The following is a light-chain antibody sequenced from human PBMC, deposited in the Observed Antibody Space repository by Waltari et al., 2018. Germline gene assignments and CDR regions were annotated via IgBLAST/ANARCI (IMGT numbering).Light chain of an antibody. Sequence: DIQMTHSPSSLSASVVDRLTITCQSSQTIDNYLNWYQHKVGEGPRHLIYAVFSVQSGVSSRFRGTGSGTNFSLTINNLQPEDFATYYCQQSYSSPKTFGQGTKLEI. CDR1: QTIDNY. J-gene: IGKJ2*01. CDR3: QQSYSSPKT. V-gene: IGKV1-39*01. CDR2: AVF.